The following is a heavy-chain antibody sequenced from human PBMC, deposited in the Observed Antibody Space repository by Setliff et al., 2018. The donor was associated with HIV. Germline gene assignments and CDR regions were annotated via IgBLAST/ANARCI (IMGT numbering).Heavy chain of an antibody. CDR3: ARASTRIGYDSSGYPFDY. J-gene: IGHJ4*02. V-gene: IGHV4-39*07. CDR1: GGSISSSSYY. CDR2: IYYSGST. D-gene: IGHD3-22*01. Sequence: SETLSLTCTVSGGSISSSSYYWGWIHQPPGKGLEWIGSIYYSGSTYYNPSLKSRVTISVDTSKNQFSLKLISVTAADTAVYYCARASTRIGYDSSGYPFDYWGQGTLVTVSS.